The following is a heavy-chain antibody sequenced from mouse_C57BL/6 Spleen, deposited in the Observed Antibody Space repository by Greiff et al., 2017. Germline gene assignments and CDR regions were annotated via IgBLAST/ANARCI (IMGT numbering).Heavy chain of an antibody. D-gene: IGHD1-1*01. J-gene: IGHJ2*01. Sequence: QVQLQQSGPELVKPGASVKISCKASGYAFSSSWMNWVKQRPGKGLVWIGRIYPGDGDTNYNGKFKGKATLTADKSSSTAYMKLSSLTSEASAVYFCARSHGSSYGFDYWGQGTTLTVSS. CDR2: IYPGDGDT. V-gene: IGHV1-82*01. CDR3: ARSHGSSYGFDY. CDR1: GYAFSSSW.